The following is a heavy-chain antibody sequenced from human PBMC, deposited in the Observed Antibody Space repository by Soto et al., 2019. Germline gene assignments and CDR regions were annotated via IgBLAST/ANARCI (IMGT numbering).Heavy chain of an antibody. Sequence: SLRLSCAASEFTFSDYGMSWVRQAPGKGLEWVSAISSGGSTFFAESVRGRFTISRDNSKSTLYLQMNSLRVEDSAVYYCAKENSGYEKWGHGTLVTVSS. CDR3: AKENSGYEK. J-gene: IGHJ4*01. D-gene: IGHD5-12*01. CDR1: EFTFSDYG. V-gene: IGHV3-23*01. CDR2: ISSGGST.